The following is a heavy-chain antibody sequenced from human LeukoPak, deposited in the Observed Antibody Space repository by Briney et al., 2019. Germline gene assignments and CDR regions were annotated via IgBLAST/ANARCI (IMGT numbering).Heavy chain of an antibody. CDR2: IYYSGST. D-gene: IGHD5-18*01. J-gene: IGHJ4*02. CDR3: ARDGYSYGSFDY. CDR1: GGSISSYY. Sequence: SETLSLTCTVSGGSISSYYWSWIRQPPGKGLEWIGYIYYSGSTNYNPSLKSRVTISVDTSKNQFPLKLSSVTAADTAVYYCARDGYSYGSFDYWGQGTLVTVSS. V-gene: IGHV4-59*01.